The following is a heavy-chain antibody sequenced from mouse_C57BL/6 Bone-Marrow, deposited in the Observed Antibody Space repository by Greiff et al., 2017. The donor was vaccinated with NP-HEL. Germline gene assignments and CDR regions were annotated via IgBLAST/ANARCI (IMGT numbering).Heavy chain of an antibody. D-gene: IGHD1-1*01. Sequence: QVQLKQPGAELVKPGASVKLSCKASGYTFTSYWMQWVNQRPGQGLEWIGEIDPSDSYTNYNQKFKGKATLTVDTSSSTAYMQLSSLTSEDSAVYYCARERDYYGSSYWYFDVWGTGTTVTVSS. J-gene: IGHJ1*03. V-gene: IGHV1-50*01. CDR1: GYTFTSYW. CDR3: ARERDYYGSSYWYFDV. CDR2: IDPSDSYT.